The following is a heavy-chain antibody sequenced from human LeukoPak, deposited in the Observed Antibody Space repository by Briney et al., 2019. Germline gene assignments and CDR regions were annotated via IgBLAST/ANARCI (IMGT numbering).Heavy chain of an antibody. V-gene: IGHV3-13*01. CDR2: IGAAGET. CDR1: GFTLSNSV. D-gene: IGHD2-2*01. J-gene: IGHJ5*02. CDR3: VRDQQPEVPTSDSSPSA. Sequence: GGSLRLSCVASGFTLSNSVMHWVRQSAGKGLEWVSAIGAAGETHYVDSVKGRFIISRDNDKNSLHLQMNILRADDTAVYYCVRDQQPEVPTSDSSPSAWGQGTLVTVSS.